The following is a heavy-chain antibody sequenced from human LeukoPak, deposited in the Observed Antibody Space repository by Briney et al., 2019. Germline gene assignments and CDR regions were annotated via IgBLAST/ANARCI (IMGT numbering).Heavy chain of an antibody. CDR1: GFTFDDYA. V-gene: IGHV3-43*02. Sequence: GGSLRLSCAASGFTFDDYAMHWVRQAPGKGLEWVSLISGGGGSTYYADSVKGRFTISRDNSKNTVYLQMNSLRVEDTAVYYCAGGSGYSYGLEYWGQGTLVTVSS. CDR2: ISGGGGST. J-gene: IGHJ4*02. D-gene: IGHD5-18*01. CDR3: AGGSGYSYGLEY.